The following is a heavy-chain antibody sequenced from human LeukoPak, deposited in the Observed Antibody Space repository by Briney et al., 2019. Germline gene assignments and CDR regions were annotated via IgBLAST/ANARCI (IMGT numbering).Heavy chain of an antibody. CDR3: ATSGWNSDY. D-gene: IGHD6-19*01. J-gene: IGHJ4*02. Sequence: SETLSLTCTVSGGSISSGSYFWSWIRQPAGKGLEWIGRIYTSGSTNYNPSLKSRVTMSVDTSENQFSLKLSSVTAADTAVYYCATSGWNSDYWGQGTLVTVSS. CDR1: GGSISSGSYF. CDR2: IYTSGST. V-gene: IGHV4-61*02.